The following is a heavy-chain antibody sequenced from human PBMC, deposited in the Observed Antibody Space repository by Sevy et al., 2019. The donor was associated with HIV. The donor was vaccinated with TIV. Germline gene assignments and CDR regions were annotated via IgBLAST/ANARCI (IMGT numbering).Heavy chain of an antibody. CDR3: STDPIIVLLVTDGMDV. V-gene: IGHV3-15*01. CDR2: IKSKADGGTI. J-gene: IGHJ6*02. Sequence: GESLKISCAASGFTFTYAWMTWVRQAPGKGLEWVGRIKSKADGGTIDYAAPVKGRFTISRDDSKNTLYPQMNSLKTEDTGVYYCSTDPIIVLLVTDGMDVWGQGTTVTVSS. CDR1: GFTFTYAW. D-gene: IGHD2-8*02.